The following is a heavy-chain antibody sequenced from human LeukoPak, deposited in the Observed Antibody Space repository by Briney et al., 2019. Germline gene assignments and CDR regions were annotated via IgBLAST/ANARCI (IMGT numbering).Heavy chain of an antibody. Sequence: GGSLRLSCVASGFTFSSYSMNWVRQAPGKGLEWVSYISGSSTCIYYVDSLKGRFTISRDNAKNSLYLQMNSLRVEDTAVYYCASTTGDRDYWGQGTLVNVSS. V-gene: IGHV3-21*01. CDR1: GFTFSSYS. J-gene: IGHJ4*02. CDR2: ISGSSTCI. CDR3: ASTTGDRDY. D-gene: IGHD7-27*01.